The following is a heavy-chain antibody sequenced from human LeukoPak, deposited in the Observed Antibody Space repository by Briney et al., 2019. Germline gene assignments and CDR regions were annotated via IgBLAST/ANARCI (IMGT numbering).Heavy chain of an antibody. CDR1: GGSISTFY. Sequence: PSETLSLTCTVSGGSISTFYWSWIRQPPGKGLEWIGYIYYSGSTNYNPSLKSRVTISVDTSKNQFSLKLSSVTAADTAVYYCARHASSSWALFDYWGQGTLVTVSS. D-gene: IGHD6-13*01. CDR3: ARHASSSWALFDY. J-gene: IGHJ4*02. V-gene: IGHV4-59*08. CDR2: IYYSGST.